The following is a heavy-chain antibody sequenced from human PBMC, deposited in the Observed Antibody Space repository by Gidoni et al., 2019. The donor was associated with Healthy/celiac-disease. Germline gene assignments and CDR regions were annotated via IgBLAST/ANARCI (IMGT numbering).Heavy chain of an antibody. D-gene: IGHD3-22*01. CDR1: GFTFSNAW. J-gene: IGHJ4*02. V-gene: IGHV3-15*01. CDR2: IKSKTDGGTT. CDR3: TTGAYYYDSSGYYTDY. Sequence: EVPLAESGGGSVKPGGSLRLSCAASGFTFSNAWMSWVRQAPGKGRAWVGRIKSKTDGGTTDYAAPVIGRFTISRDDSKNTLYLQMNSLKTEDTAVYYCTTGAYYYDSSGYYTDYWGQGTLVTVSS.